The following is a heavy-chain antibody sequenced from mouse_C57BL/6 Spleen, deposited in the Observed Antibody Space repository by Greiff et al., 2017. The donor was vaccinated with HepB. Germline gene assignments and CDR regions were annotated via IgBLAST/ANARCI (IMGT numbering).Heavy chain of an antibody. J-gene: IGHJ2*01. CDR1: GFNIKDDY. CDR3: TTTGTPFDY. Sequence: VQLKQSGAELVRPGASVKLSCTASGFNIKDDYMHWVKQRPEQGLEWIGWIDPENGDTEYASKFQGKATITADTSSNTAYLQLSSLTSEDTAVYYCTTTGTPFDYWGQGTTLTVSS. CDR2: IDPENGDT. V-gene: IGHV14-4*01. D-gene: IGHD4-1*01.